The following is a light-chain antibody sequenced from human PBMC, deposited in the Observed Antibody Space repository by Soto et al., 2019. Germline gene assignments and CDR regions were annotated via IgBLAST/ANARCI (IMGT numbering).Light chain of an antibody. J-gene: IGKJ5*01. CDR2: GAS. Sequence: IQMTQSPSTLSASVGDRFTITFLASQSISTYLNWYQQKAGKAPKLLIFGASRLQTGVPSRFTGSRSGTDFTLTISSLQPEDFATYYCQQSYSTPSITFGQGTRLEI. CDR3: QQSYSTPSIT. V-gene: IGKV1-39*01. CDR1: QSISTY.